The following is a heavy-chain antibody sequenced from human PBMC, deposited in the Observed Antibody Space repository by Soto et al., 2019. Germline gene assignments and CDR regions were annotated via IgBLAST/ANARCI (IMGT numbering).Heavy chain of an antibody. CDR3: ARASSGSYATDSFHH. CDR1: GYTFTDYY. CDR2: ISPNSGGA. V-gene: IGHV1-2*02. J-gene: IGHJ1*01. D-gene: IGHD1-26*01. Sequence: ASVKVFCKASGYTFTDYYLHWVRQAPGQGLEWMGWISPNSGGANSAQKFQGRVTMTRDTSIGTAYMELSRLRSDDTAVYYCARASSGSYATDSFHHWGQGTLVTVSS.